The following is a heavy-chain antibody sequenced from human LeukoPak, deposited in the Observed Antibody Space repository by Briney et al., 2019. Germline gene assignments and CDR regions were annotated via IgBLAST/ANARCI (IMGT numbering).Heavy chain of an antibody. CDR3: ARDPDSLYY. CDR2: INCAGTTT. CDR1: GFTFSNYW. V-gene: IGHV3-74*01. J-gene: IGHJ4*02. D-gene: IGHD2-15*01. Sequence: GGSLRLSCAASGFTFSNYWMHWVRQAPGKGLVWVSQINCAGTTTTYADSVKGRFTISRDNAKNTLYLQVTSLRGEDTAVYYCARDPDSLYYWGQGTLVTVSS.